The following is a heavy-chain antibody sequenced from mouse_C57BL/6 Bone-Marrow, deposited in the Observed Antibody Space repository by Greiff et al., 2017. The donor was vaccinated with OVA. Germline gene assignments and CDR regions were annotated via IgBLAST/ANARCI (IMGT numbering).Heavy chain of an antibody. CDR3: ASYGSSSY. V-gene: IGHV5-6*01. Sequence: EVQLVESGGDLVKPGGSLKLSCAASGFTFSSYGMSWVRQTPDKRLEWVATISSGGGYTYYPDSVKGRFTISRDNAKNTLYLQMSSLKSEDTAMYYCASYGSSSYWGQGTTLTVSS. CDR1: GFTFSSYG. J-gene: IGHJ2*01. CDR2: ISSGGGYT. D-gene: IGHD1-1*01.